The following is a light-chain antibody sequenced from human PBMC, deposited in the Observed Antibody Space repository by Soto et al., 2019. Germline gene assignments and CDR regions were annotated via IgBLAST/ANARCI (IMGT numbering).Light chain of an antibody. J-gene: IGKJ1*01. CDR1: QSVSSW. CDR2: TAS. CDR3: QQFSSYSRT. V-gene: IGKV1-5*01. Sequence: DFQMTQSPSTVSASVGDRVTITCRASQSVSSWLAWYQQKPGKAPKLLIYTASNLDSGVPSRFSGSGSGTEFTLTISSLQLDYFWTCYCQQFSSYSRTFGQGTKVEIK.